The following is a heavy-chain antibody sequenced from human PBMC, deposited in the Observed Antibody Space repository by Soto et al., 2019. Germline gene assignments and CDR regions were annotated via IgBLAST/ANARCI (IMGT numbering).Heavy chain of an antibody. D-gene: IGHD3-3*01. CDR2: IIPILGIA. CDR3: ARVARGGVFGVVIRDY. J-gene: IGHJ4*02. CDR1: GGTFSSYT. Sequence: QVQLVQSGAEVKKPGSSVKVSCKASGGTFSSYTISWVRQAPGQGLEWMGRIIPILGIANYAQKFQGRVTITADKYPSTANMELGSLRSEDAAVYYCARVARGGVFGVVIRDYWVQGTLVTVSS. V-gene: IGHV1-69*02.